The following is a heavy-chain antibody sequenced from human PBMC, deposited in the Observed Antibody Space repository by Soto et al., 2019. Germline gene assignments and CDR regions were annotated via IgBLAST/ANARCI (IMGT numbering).Heavy chain of an antibody. J-gene: IGHJ6*02. CDR3: ARRSSTSSYGMDV. CDR2: IYYSGTT. Sequence: QVQLQESGPGLVKPSQTLSLTCTVSGGSINSGDYYWSWIRQPPGKGLEWIGYIYYSGTTYYNPSLKSRVTKSVDMSKNQFSLKLSSVTAADTAVYYCARRSSTSSYGMDVWGQGTTVTVSS. V-gene: IGHV4-30-4*01. CDR1: GGSINSGDYY. D-gene: IGHD2-2*01.